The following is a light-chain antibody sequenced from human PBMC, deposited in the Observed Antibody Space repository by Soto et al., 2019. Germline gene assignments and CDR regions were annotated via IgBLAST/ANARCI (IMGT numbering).Light chain of an antibody. V-gene: IGKV3-15*01. Sequence: EVVMTQSPATLSVSPWERATLSCRASQSVSSNVAWYQQKPGQAPRLLIYDASTRATGIPARFSGSGSGTDFTLTISSLQVEDVAVYYCHQYYTLPLTFGGGTKVDIK. CDR2: DAS. J-gene: IGKJ4*01. CDR3: HQYYTLPLT. CDR1: QSVSSN.